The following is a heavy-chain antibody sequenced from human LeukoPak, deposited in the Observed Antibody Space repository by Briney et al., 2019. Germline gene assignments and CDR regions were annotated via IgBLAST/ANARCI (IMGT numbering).Heavy chain of an antibody. V-gene: IGHV3-48*03. D-gene: IGHD3/OR15-3a*01. Sequence: PGGSLRLSCEASGFAFSSFEMIWVRQAPGKGLEWVSYISHSASAIYYADSVKGRFTISRDNAKSSLFLQMNSLRADDTAVYYCARDRTIYSDYWGQGTLVTVSS. J-gene: IGHJ4*02. CDR2: ISHSASAI. CDR1: GFAFSSFE. CDR3: ARDRTIYSDY.